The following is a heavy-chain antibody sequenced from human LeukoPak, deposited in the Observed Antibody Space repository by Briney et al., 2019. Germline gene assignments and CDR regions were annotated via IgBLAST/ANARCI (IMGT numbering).Heavy chain of an antibody. Sequence: QTGGSLRLSCAASGFTFSTSGLGWVRQAPGKGLEWLSYITSSTKTLYMDSVQGRFTISRDNSKKTLYLQMNNLRAEDTAFYYCAKDRGIVVVGRFDPWGQGTLVAVSS. D-gene: IGHD2-2*01. CDR3: AKDRGIVVVGRFDP. J-gene: IGHJ5*02. CDR1: GFTFSTSG. V-gene: IGHV3-48*01. CDR2: ITSSTKTL.